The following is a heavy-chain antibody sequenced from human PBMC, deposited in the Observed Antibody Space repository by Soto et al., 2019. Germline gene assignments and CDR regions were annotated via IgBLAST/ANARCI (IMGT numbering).Heavy chain of an antibody. CDR1: GGSISSGDYY. Sequence: PSETLSLTCTVSGGSISSGDYYWSWIRQPPGKGPEWIGYIYYSGSTYYNPSLKSRVTISVDTSKNQFSLKLSSVTAADTAVYYCARRSITMVRGVMGWFDPWGQGTLVTVSS. D-gene: IGHD3-10*01. J-gene: IGHJ5*02. V-gene: IGHV4-30-4*01. CDR3: ARRSITMVRGVMGWFDP. CDR2: IYYSGST.